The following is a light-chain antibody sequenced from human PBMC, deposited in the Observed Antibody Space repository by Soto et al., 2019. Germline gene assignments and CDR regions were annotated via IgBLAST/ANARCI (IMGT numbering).Light chain of an antibody. CDR3: NSFTSSNSLPYV. J-gene: IGLJ1*01. CDR1: DSDIGSYNY. V-gene: IGLV2-14*01. CDR2: EVS. Sequence: QSALTQPASVSGSPGQSITISCTGTDSDIGSYNYVSWYQQHPGRAPKLIVFEVSNRPSGISDRFSGSKSGNTASLTISGLQTEDEAVYYCNSFTSSNSLPYVFGTGTKVTVL.